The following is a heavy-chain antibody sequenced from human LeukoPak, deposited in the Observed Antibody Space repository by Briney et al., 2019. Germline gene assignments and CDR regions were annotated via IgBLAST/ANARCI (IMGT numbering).Heavy chain of an antibody. CDR1: GGSISTDY. D-gene: IGHD6-13*01. CDR2: INYSGST. V-gene: IGHV4-59*01. CDR3: ARQPAYSSTWYVFDN. J-gene: IGHJ4*02. Sequence: SETLSLTCTVSGGSISTDYWSWIRQPPGKGLEWIGYINYSGSTNYNPSLKSRVTISVDTSKNQFSLKLSSVTAADTAVYYCARQPAYSSTWYVFDNWGQGTLVTVSS.